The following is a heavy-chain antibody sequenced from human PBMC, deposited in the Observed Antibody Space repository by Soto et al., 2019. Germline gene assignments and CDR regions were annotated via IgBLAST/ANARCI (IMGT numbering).Heavy chain of an antibody. Sequence: QVHLVESGGGVVKPGRSLRLSCTASGFTFSSHGMQWVRQAPGKGLEWVAVIGRDGSISHYTDSVKGRFTVSRDNSKNTLYLQMNSLRAEDTAVYYCAKEFRHDNWFFEHWGQGTLITVSS. CDR1: GFTFSSHG. V-gene: IGHV3-30*18. CDR3: AKEFRHDNWFFEH. J-gene: IGHJ4*02. D-gene: IGHD3-22*01. CDR2: IGRDGSIS.